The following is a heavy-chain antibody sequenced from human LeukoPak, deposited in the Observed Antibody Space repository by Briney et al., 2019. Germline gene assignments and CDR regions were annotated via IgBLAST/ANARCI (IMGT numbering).Heavy chain of an antibody. J-gene: IGHJ3*02. D-gene: IGHD1-26*01. Sequence: SETLSLTCTVSGGSISSYYWSWIRQPPGKGLEWIGYIYYSERPNYNPSLKSRVTISVDTTKNQFSLKLTSVTAADTAVYYCARRGGSPLGAFDIWGQGTLVTVSS. V-gene: IGHV4-59*01. CDR3: ARRGGSPLGAFDI. CDR2: IYYSERP. CDR1: GGSISSYY.